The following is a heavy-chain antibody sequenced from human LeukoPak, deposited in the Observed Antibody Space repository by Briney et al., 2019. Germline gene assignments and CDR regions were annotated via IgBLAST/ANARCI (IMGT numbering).Heavy chain of an antibody. CDR1: GFTFSSYW. CDR3: ARDPGDNDC. V-gene: IGHV3-74*01. D-gene: IGHD4-17*01. CDR2: INSDGSST. J-gene: IGHJ4*02. Sequence: GGSLRLSCAASGFTFSSYWMHWVRHAPGKGLVWVSRINSDGSSTGYADSVKGRFTISRDNAKSSIYLQMNSLRAEDTAVYYCARDPGDNDCWGQGTLVTVSS.